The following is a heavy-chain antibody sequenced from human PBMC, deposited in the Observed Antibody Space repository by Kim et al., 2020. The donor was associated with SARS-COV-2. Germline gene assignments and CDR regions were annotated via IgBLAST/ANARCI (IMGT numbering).Heavy chain of an antibody. CDR2: INTNTGNP. J-gene: IGHJ6*03. Sequence: ASVKVSCKASGYTFTSYAMNWVRQAPGQGLEWMGWINTNTGNPTCAPGFTGRFVFSLDTSVSTAYLQISSLKAEDSAVYYCARDPGTFGDYYMDVGGKGTAVT. CDR3: ARDPGTFGDYYMDV. D-gene: IGHD3-16*01. V-gene: IGHV7-4-1*02. CDR1: GYTFTSYA.